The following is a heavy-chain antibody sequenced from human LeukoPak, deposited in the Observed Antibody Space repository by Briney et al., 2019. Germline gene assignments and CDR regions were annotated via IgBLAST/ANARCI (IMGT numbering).Heavy chain of an antibody. CDR3: ARGVNYSLSGTYGI. D-gene: IGHD3-10*01. Sequence: PSETLSLTCAVYSGSFSDYYWSWFRQPPGKGLEWIGEINHSGSTNFNPSLKSRVTISVDTSKNQFSLRLSSVTAADTAVYYCARGVNYSLSGTYGIWGPGTLVTVSS. CDR2: INHSGST. J-gene: IGHJ4*02. CDR1: SGSFSDYY. V-gene: IGHV4-34*01.